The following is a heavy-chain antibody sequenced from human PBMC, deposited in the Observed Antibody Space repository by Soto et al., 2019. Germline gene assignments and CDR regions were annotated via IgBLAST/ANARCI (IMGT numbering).Heavy chain of an antibody. J-gene: IGHJ4*02. CDR1: GFTVSSNY. V-gene: IGHV3-53*01. Sequence: EVHLVESGGGLIQPGGSLRLSCAVSGFTVSSNYMSWVRQAPGKGLEWVSIINSGGSTYYADSVKGRFTISRDNSKNTLYLQINSLRTEDTAVYYCARDPWYWGQGTLVTVSS. CDR3: ARDPWY. CDR2: INSGGST.